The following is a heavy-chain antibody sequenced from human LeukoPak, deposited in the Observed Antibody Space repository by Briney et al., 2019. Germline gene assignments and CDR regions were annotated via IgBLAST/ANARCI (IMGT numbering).Heavy chain of an antibody. CDR2: MYTGGTT. CDR1: GFTVSGTH. V-gene: IGHV3-53*01. Sequence: GGSLRLSCAASGFTVSGTHMSWVRQAPGKGLEWVSAMYTGGTTYYADSVKGRFTISRDNSRDTLFLHMSSLRADDTAVYYCAKDEATSGGGLASWGQGTLVTVSS. D-gene: IGHD3-16*01. J-gene: IGHJ4*02. CDR3: AKDEATSGGGLAS.